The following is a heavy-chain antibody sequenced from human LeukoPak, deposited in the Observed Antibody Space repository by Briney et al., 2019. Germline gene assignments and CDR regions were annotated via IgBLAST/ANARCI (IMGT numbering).Heavy chain of an antibody. CDR2: IIPILGIA. Sequence: SVKVSCKASGGTFSSYAISWVRQAPGQGLEWMGRIIPILGIANYAQKFQGRVTTTADKSTSTAYMELSSLRSEDTAVYYCARRDATYDSSGYYPFDYWGQGTLVTVSS. V-gene: IGHV1-69*04. D-gene: IGHD3-22*01. CDR1: GGTFSSYA. J-gene: IGHJ4*02. CDR3: ARRDATYDSSGYYPFDY.